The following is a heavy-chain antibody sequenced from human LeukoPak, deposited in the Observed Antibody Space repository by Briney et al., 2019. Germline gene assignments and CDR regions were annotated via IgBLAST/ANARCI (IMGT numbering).Heavy chain of an antibody. Sequence: GGSLRLSCAASGFTFSSYGMHWVRQAPGKGLEWVAFIRYDGSNKYYADSVKGRFTISRDNSKNTLYLQMNSLRAEDTAVYYCARTPGYCTNGVCYAYYFDYWGQGTLVTVSS. D-gene: IGHD2-8*01. J-gene: IGHJ4*02. CDR1: GFTFSSYG. V-gene: IGHV3-30*02. CDR3: ARTPGYCTNGVCYAYYFDY. CDR2: IRYDGSNK.